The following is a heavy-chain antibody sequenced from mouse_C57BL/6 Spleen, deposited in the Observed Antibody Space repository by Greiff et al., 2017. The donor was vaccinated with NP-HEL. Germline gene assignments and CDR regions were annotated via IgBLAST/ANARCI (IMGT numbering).Heavy chain of an antibody. Sequence: VQLQQSDAELVKPGASVKISCKVSGYTFTDHTIHWMKQRPEQGLEWIGYIYTRDGSTKYNEKFKGKATLTADKSSSTAYMQRTSLKSEDSAVYVCARCRSNYWDYWGQGTTLTVAS. CDR3: ARCRSNYWDY. V-gene: IGHV1-78*01. J-gene: IGHJ2*01. CDR2: IYTRDGST. CDR1: GYTFTDHT.